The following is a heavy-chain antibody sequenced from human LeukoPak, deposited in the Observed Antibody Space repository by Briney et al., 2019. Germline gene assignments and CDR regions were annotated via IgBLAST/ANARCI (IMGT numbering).Heavy chain of an antibody. CDR1: GYTFTSYD. Sequence: GASVKVSCKASGYTFTSYDINWVRQATGQVLAWMGWMNPNSGNTGYAQKFQGRVTMTRNTSISTAYMELSSLRSEDTAVYYCARTDSSSWFDAFDIWGQGTMVTVSS. CDR3: ARTDSSSWFDAFDI. V-gene: IGHV1-8*01. J-gene: IGHJ3*02. CDR2: MNPNSGNT. D-gene: IGHD6-13*01.